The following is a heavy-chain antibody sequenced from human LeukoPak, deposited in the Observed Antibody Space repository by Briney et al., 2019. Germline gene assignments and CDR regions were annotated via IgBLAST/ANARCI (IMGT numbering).Heavy chain of an antibody. D-gene: IGHD5-24*01. CDR3: ARGDPHADL. Sequence: GRSLRLSCAASGFDLSTYEMNWAPQAPGKGLEWIADITISGHTKNYADSVKGRFSISRDNARTSLYLQMHSLRVEDTGVYYCARGDPHADLWGQGTLVTVSS. CDR1: GFDLSTYE. J-gene: IGHJ5*02. V-gene: IGHV3-48*03. CDR2: ITISGHTK.